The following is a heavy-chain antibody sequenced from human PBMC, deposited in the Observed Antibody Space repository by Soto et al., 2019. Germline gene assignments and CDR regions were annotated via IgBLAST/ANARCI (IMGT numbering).Heavy chain of an antibody. CDR2: IISLFGTP. CDR3: ARDMASCYDRGDY. Sequence: QVQLVQSGYEVNKPGSSVKVSCKASGDTFTNHVFNWVRQAPGQGLEWMGGIISLFGTPNYSRRFQGRVTITADESTATSYMERSSLRSDDTAVYYCARDMASCYDRGDYWGQGTLVTVSS. J-gene: IGHJ4*02. D-gene: IGHD3-16*01. V-gene: IGHV1-69*12. CDR1: GDTFTNHV.